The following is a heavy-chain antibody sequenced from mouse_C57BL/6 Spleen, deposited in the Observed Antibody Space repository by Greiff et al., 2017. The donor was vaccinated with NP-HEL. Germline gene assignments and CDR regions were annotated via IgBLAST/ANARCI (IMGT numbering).Heavy chain of an antibody. CDR1: GYAFSSSW. Sequence: QVQLKQSGPELVKPGASVKISCKASGYAFSSSWMNWVKQRPGKGLEWIGRIYPGDGDTNYNGKFKGKATLTADKSSSTAYMQLSSLTSEDSAVYFCARSVYYSNYDYAMDYWGQGTSVTVSS. J-gene: IGHJ4*01. V-gene: IGHV1-82*01. CDR3: ARSVYYSNYDYAMDY. D-gene: IGHD2-5*01. CDR2: IYPGDGDT.